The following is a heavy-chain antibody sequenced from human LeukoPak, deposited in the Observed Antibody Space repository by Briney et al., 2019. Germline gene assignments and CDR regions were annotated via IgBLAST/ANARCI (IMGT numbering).Heavy chain of an antibody. CDR2: INPDGSST. CDR3: AKDHEDYYHSHHYFDY. CDR1: GFTYRNYW. V-gene: IGHV3-74*01. Sequence: GGSLSLPCAISGFTYRNYWMHWVRQDQGKGRVWVFHINPDGSSTNYADYVKGLFTISRDNSKNTLYLKMDSLRAEDTAVYYCAKDHEDYYHSHHYFDYWGQGNLVTVSA. J-gene: IGHJ4*02. D-gene: IGHD3-22*01.